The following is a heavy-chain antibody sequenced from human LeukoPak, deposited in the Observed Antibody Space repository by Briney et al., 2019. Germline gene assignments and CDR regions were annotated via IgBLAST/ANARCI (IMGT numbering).Heavy chain of an antibody. CDR1: GYSINSGYY. J-gene: IGHJ4*02. Sequence: SETLSPTCAVSGYSINSGYYWGCIRQPPRKRLEWIANIYRSGYTYYNPSLKSRVTISVDTSTNHFSLKLWSVTAADTAVYYCARWVVDAAMVDDWGQGTLVTVSS. CDR3: ARWVVDAAMVDD. V-gene: IGHV4-38-2*01. D-gene: IGHD5-18*01. CDR2: IYRSGYT.